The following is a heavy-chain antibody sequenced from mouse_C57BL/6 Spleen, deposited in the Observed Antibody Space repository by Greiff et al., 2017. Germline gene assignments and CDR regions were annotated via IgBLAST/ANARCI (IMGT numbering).Heavy chain of an antibody. D-gene: IGHD2-4*01. CDR1: GITFSSYA. J-gene: IGHJ2*01. V-gene: IGHV5-4*03. CDR2: ISDGGSYT. Sequence: EVMLVESGGGLVKPGGSLKLSCAASGITFSSYAMSWVRQTPEKRLEWVATISDGGSYTYYPDNVKGRFTISRDNAKNNLYLQMSHLKSEDTAMYYCARMITYFDYWGQGTTLTVSS. CDR3: ARMITYFDY.